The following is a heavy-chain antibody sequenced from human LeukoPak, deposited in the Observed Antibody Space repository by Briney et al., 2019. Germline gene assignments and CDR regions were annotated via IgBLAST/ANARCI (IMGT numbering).Heavy chain of an antibody. CDR3: ARDNLYSYCSSTSCQYYFDY. V-gene: IGHV4-34*01. CDR1: GGSFSGYY. D-gene: IGHD2-2*01. CDR2: INHSGST. J-gene: IGHJ4*02. Sequence: SETLSLTCAVYGGSFSGYYWSWIRQPPGKGLEWIGEINHSGSTNYNPSLKSRVTISVDTSKNQFSPKLSSVTAADTAVYYCARDNLYSYCSSTSCQYYFDYWGQGTLVTVSS.